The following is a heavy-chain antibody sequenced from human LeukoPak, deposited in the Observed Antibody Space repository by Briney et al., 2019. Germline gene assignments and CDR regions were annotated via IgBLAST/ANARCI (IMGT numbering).Heavy chain of an antibody. CDR2: ISSSGSTI. CDR1: GFTFSSYE. V-gene: IGHV3-48*03. CDR3: AKGSQYNILTGFIVGAMDDFDH. D-gene: IGHD3-9*01. Sequence: GGSLRLSCAASGFTFSSYEMNWVRQAPGKGLEWVSYISSSGSTIYHADSVKGRFTISRDNSKNTLYLQMNSLRAEDTAVYYCAKGSQYNILTGFIVGAMDDFDHWGQGTLVTVSS. J-gene: IGHJ4*02.